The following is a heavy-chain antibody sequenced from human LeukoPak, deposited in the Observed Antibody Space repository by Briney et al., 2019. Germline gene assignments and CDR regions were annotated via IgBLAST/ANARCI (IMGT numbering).Heavy chain of an antibody. V-gene: IGHV3-23*01. J-gene: IGHJ4*02. Sequence: QPGGSLRLSCAASGFTFSSYAISWVRQAPGKGLEWVSAISGSGGSTYYADSVKGRFTISRDNSKNTLYLQMNSLRAEDTAVYYCAKELDVGPYGSLDYWGQGTLVTVSS. D-gene: IGHD3-10*01. CDR1: GFTFSSYA. CDR3: AKELDVGPYGSLDY. CDR2: ISGSGGST.